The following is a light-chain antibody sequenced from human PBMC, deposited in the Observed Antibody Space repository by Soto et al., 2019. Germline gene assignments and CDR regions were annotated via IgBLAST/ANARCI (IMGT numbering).Light chain of an antibody. Sequence: DIQMTQSPSTLSASVGDRVTITCRASQSISSWLAWYQQKPGKAPKLLIYDASSLESGVPSRSSGSGSGTEFTLTISSLQPDDFATYYCQKYNSYSWTFGQGTKVEIK. J-gene: IGKJ1*01. CDR1: QSISSW. CDR2: DAS. V-gene: IGKV1-5*01. CDR3: QKYNSYSWT.